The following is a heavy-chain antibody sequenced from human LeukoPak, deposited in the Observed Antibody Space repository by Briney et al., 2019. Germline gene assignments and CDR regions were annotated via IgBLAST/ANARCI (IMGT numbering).Heavy chain of an antibody. D-gene: IGHD2-2*01. V-gene: IGHV1-2*02. J-gene: IGHJ4*02. CDR3: ARSIVVVPAATAN. CDR2: INPNSGGT. Sequence: ASVKVSCKASGYTFTGYYMHWVRQAPGQGLEWMGWINPNSGGTNYAQKFQGRVTMTRGTSISTAYMELSRLRSDDTAVYYCARSIVVVPAATANWGQGTLVTVSS. CDR1: GYTFTGYY.